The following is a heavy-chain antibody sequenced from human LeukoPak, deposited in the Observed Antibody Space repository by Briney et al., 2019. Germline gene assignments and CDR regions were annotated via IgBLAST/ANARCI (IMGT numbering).Heavy chain of an antibody. V-gene: IGHV3-7*01. J-gene: IGHJ4*02. Sequence: GGSLRLSCAASGFTFSSYWMSWVRQAPGKGLEWVANIKQDGSEKYYVDSVKGRFTISRDNAKNSLYLQMNSLRAEDTAVYYCARVRFGGYLYYFDYWGQGTLVTVSS. D-gene: IGHD3-22*01. CDR3: ARVRFGGYLYYFDY. CDR2: IKQDGSEK. CDR1: GFTFSSYW.